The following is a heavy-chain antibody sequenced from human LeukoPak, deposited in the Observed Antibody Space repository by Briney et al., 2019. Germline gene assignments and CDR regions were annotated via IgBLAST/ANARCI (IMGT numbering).Heavy chain of an antibody. CDR2: IGSSSSYI. CDR1: GFTFSSYS. CDR3: ARGGYSSSFAY. D-gene: IGHD6-6*01. J-gene: IGHJ4*02. V-gene: IGHV3-21*04. Sequence: AGGSLRLSCAASGFTFSSYSMNWVRQAPGKGLEWVSSIGSSSSYIYYADSVKGRFTISRDNAKNSLYLQMNSLRAEDTALYYCARGGYSSSFAYWGQGTLVTVSS.